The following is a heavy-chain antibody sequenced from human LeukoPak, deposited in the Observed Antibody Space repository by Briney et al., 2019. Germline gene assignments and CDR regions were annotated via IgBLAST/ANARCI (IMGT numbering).Heavy chain of an antibody. V-gene: IGHV3-23*01. CDR3: AKDPGSLWDYGDYVSY. J-gene: IGHJ4*02. D-gene: IGHD4-17*01. CDR2: ISGSGGST. Sequence: GRSLRLSCAASGFTFSSYAMSWVRQAPGKGLEWVSAISGSGGSTYYADSVKGRFTISRDNSKNTLYLQMNSLRAEDTAVYYCAKDPGSLWDYGDYVSYWGQGTLVTVSS. CDR1: GFTFSSYA.